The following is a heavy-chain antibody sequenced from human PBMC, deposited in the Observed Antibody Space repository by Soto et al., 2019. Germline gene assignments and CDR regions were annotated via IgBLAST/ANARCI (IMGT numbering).Heavy chain of an antibody. D-gene: IGHD1-7*01. CDR2: INDGGRT. V-gene: IGHV4-59*08. CDR1: GASIKTYF. Sequence: QVQLQESGPGLVKPSETLSLTCTVSGASIKTYFWSWIRQPPGKGPEWIGDINDGGRTTYNPSLKSRVTISVDTPKNQFSLKLSSVTAADTAVYYCVRHNPRDNWNYDYWGQGTLVAVSS. J-gene: IGHJ4*02. CDR3: VRHNPRDNWNYDY.